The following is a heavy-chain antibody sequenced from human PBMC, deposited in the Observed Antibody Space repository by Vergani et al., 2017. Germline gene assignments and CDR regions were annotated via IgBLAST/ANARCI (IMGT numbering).Heavy chain of an antibody. V-gene: IGHV1-69*01. CDR2: IIPIFGTA. D-gene: IGHD2-2*01. Sequence: QVQLVQSGAEVKKPGSSVKVSCKASGGTFSSYAISWVRQAPGQGLEWMGGIIPIFGTANYAQKFQGRVTITADESTSTAYMELGSLRSEDTAVYYCAIDSFGLGRTTARGIVVVPAAPRGYYYGMDVGGEGSTVTVSS. CDR3: AIDSFGLGRTTARGIVVVPAAPRGYYYGMDV. CDR1: GGTFSSYA. J-gene: IGHJ6*04.